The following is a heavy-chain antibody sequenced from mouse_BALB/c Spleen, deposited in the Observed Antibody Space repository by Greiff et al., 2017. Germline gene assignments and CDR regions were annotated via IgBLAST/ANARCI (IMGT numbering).Heavy chain of an antibody. CDR1: GFTFSSYG. V-gene: IGHV5-6*02. D-gene: IGHD2-4*01. J-gene: IGHJ3*01. CDR3: ARLYYDYDVGFAY. Sequence: EVMLVESGGDLVKPGGSLKLSCAASGFTFSSYGMSWVRQTPDKRLEWVATISSGGSYTYYPDSVKGRFTISRDNAKNTLYLQMSSLKSEDTAMYYCARLYYDYDVGFAYWGQGTLVTVSA. CDR2: ISSGGSYT.